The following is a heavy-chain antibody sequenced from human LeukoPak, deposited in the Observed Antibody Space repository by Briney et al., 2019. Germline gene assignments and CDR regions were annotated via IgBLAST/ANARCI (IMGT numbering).Heavy chain of an antibody. V-gene: IGHV3-48*01. J-gene: IGHJ5*02. CDR3: VNGDQRES. D-gene: IGHD4-17*01. CDR2: ISSSSSAI. CDR1: GFTFSSYS. Sequence: GGSLRLSCAASGFTFSSYSMNWVRQAPGKGLEWVSYISSSSSAIHYTDSVKGRFTISRDNAKNSLYLQMNSLTADDTAMYFCVNGDQRESWGQGTRVIVSS.